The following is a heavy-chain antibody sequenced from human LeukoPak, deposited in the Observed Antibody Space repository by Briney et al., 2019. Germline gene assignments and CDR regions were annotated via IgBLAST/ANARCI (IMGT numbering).Heavy chain of an antibody. D-gene: IGHD4-17*01. V-gene: IGHV1-45*02. Sequence: GASVKVSCKASGYTFTYRYLHWVRQAPGQALEWMGWITPFNGNTNYAQKFQDRVTITRDRSMSTAYMELSSLRSEDTAMYYCARLPTYGDDAFDIWGQGTMVTVSS. CDR2: ITPFNGNT. CDR3: ARLPTYGDDAFDI. J-gene: IGHJ3*02. CDR1: GYTFTYRY.